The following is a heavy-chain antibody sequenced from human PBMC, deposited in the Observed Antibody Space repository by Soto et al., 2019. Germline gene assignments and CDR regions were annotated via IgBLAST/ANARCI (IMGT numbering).Heavy chain of an antibody. CDR3: TKLPYDFWTHNWFDP. V-gene: IGHV3-23*01. CDR1: GFTFSDYA. CDR2: ISGSGGST. D-gene: IGHD3-3*01. J-gene: IGHJ5*02. Sequence: GGSLRVSCAASGFTFSDYAMSWGRQAPGKGLEWVSAISGSGGSTYYADSLEGRFTISRDNSKNTVYLQMNSLRAEDTALYYCTKLPYDFWTHNWFDPWGQGTLVTVSS.